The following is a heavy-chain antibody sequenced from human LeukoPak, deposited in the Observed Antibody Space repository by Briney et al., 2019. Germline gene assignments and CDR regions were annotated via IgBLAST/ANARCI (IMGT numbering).Heavy chain of an antibody. D-gene: IGHD6-19*01. CDR1: GFTFSTYS. V-gene: IGHV3-30*03. CDR3: ARDPGIAVAGTFGTFDY. J-gene: IGHJ4*02. CDR2: ISYDGSNK. Sequence: GGSLRLSCAASGFTFSTYSMNWVRQAPGKGLEWVAVISYDGSNKYYADSVKGRFTISRDNSKNTLYLQMNSLRAEDTAVYYCARDPGIAVAGTFGTFDYWGQGTLVTVSS.